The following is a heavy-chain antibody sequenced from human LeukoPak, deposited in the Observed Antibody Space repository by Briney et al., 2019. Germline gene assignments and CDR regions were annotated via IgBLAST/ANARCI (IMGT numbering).Heavy chain of an antibody. CDR3: ARGWRTSRYYGSGSYAS. CDR1: GGSFSGYY. V-gene: IGHV4-34*01. J-gene: IGHJ4*02. D-gene: IGHD3-10*01. Sequence: SETLSLTCAAYGGSFSGYYWSWIRQPPGKGLEWIGEINHSGSTNYNPSLKSRVTISVDTSKNQFSLKLSSVTAADTAVYYCARGWRTSRYYGSGSYASWGQGTLVTVSS. CDR2: INHSGST.